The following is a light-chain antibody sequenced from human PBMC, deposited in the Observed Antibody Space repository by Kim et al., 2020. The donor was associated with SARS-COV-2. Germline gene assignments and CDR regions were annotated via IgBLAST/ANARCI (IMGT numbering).Light chain of an antibody. V-gene: IGKV1-39*01. J-gene: IGKJ4*01. CDR2: ATS. Sequence: SASVGDRVTITCRASQTISGYLNWYQQKPGTAPKLLIYATSNLQSGVSSRFSGSGSATDFTLIISSLQPEDFATYYCQQSYSSPLTFGGGTKLEI. CDR3: QQSYSSPLT. CDR1: QTISGY.